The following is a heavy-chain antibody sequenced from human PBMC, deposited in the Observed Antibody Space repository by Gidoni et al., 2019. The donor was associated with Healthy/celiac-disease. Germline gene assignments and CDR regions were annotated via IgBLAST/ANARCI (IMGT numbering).Heavy chain of an antibody. J-gene: IGHJ3*02. V-gene: IGHV4-31*03. Sequence: QVQLQESGPGLVKPSQTLSLTCTVAGGSLSSGGYYWSWIRQHPGKGLAWIGYIYYSGSTYYNPSLKSRVTISVDTSKNQFSLKLSSVTAADTAVYYCARDLEGSNAAFDIWGQGTMVTVSS. CDR1: GGSLSSGGYY. CDR2: IYYSGST. CDR3: ARDLEGSNAAFDI.